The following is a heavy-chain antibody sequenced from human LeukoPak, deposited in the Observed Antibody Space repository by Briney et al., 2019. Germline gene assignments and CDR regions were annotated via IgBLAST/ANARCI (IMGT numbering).Heavy chain of an antibody. J-gene: IGHJ6*03. V-gene: IGHV3-48*03. CDR1: GFTFSSYE. CDR3: ARAVHVTFYYYYYMDV. CDR2: ISSSGSTI. Sequence: GGSLRLSCAASGFTFSSYEMNWVRQAPGKGLEWVSYISSSGSTIYYADSVKGRFTISRDNAKNSLYLQMNSLRAEDTALYHCARAVHVTFYYYYYMDVWGKGTTVTISS. D-gene: IGHD3-16*01.